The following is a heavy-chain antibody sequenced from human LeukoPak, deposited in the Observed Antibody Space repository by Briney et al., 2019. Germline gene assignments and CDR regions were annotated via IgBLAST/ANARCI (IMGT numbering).Heavy chain of an antibody. V-gene: IGHV3-30*03. CDR1: GFTFSSYG. D-gene: IGHD2-8*01. CDR3: AILVCHAFDI. J-gene: IGHJ3*02. CDR2: ISYDGSNK. Sequence: GGPLRLSCAASGFTFSSYGMHWVRQAPGKGLEWVAVISYDGSNKYYADSVKGRFTISRDNSKNTLYLQMNSLRAEDTAVYYCAILVCHAFDIWGQGTMVTVSS.